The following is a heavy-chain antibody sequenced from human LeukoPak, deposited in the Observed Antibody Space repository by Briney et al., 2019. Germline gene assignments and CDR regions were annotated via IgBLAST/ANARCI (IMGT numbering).Heavy chain of an antibody. D-gene: IGHD5-24*01. J-gene: IGHJ4*02. CDR2: ISDSGDST. Sequence: GGSLRLSCAVSGFTFSSYAMSWVGQAPGRGLEWVSAISDSGDSTYYADSVKGRFTVSRDNSKNTLYLQMNSLRAEDTAVYYCAKKMTITGWLYYFDYWGQGTLVTVSS. CDR1: GFTFSSYA. V-gene: IGHV3-23*01. CDR3: AKKMTITGWLYYFDY.